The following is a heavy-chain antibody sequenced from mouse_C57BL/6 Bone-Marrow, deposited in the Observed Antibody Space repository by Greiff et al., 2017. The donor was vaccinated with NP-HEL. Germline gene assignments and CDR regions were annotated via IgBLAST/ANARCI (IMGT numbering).Heavy chain of an antibody. V-gene: IGHV14-3*01. Sequence: EVKLQESVAELVRPGASVKLSCTASGFNIKNTYMHWVKQRPEQGLEWIGRIDPANGNTKYAPKFQGKATITADTSSNTAYLQLSSLTSEDTAIYYCAREGITTVVATNFDVWGTGTTVTVSS. CDR1: GFNIKNTY. CDR3: AREGITTVVATNFDV. J-gene: IGHJ1*03. D-gene: IGHD1-1*01. CDR2: IDPANGNT.